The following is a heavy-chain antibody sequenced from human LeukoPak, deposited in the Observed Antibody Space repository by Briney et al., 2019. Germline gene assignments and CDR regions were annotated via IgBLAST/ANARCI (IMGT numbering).Heavy chain of an antibody. Sequence: PGGSLRLSCAASGFTFRDHWMTWVRQGPGKGRGWVASINQDGSEKYYVDSVKGRFTISRDNAKNSLYLQMNSLRAEDTAVYYCARDHVVPGLLFDYWGQGALVTVSS. CDR3: ARDHVVPGLLFDY. CDR2: INQDGSEK. V-gene: IGHV3-7*01. D-gene: IGHD3-10*01. J-gene: IGHJ4*02. CDR1: GFTFRDHW.